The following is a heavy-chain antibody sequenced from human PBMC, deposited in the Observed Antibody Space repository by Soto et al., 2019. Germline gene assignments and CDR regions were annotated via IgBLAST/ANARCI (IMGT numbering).Heavy chain of an antibody. Sequence: EMYLVDSGGGLVQPGGSLRLSCAASGFSVTASYMIWVRQAPGKGLEFVSVIWTNGGTLYADSVKGRFILSSDNSLNKVYLQKNRLRVEDTAVYYCARADVDMPTPWGQGTLVTVSS. CDR1: GFSVTASY. D-gene: IGHD2-2*01. V-gene: IGHV3-66*01. CDR2: IWTNGGT. CDR3: ARADVDMPTP. J-gene: IGHJ5*02.